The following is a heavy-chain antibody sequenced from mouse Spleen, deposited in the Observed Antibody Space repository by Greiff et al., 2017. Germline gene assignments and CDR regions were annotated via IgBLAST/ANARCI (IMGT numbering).Heavy chain of an antibody. CDR1: GFTFSSYA. CDR3: ARRGLDGNYEDY. CDR2: ISSGGSYT. Sequence: EVKVVESGGGLVKPGGSLKLSCAASGFTFSSYAMSWVRQTPEKRLEWVATISSGGSYTYYPDSVKGRFTISRDNAKNTLYLQMSSLRSEDTAMYYCARRGLDGNYEDYWGQGTTLTVSS. J-gene: IGHJ2*01. D-gene: IGHD2-1*01. V-gene: IGHV5-9-1*01.